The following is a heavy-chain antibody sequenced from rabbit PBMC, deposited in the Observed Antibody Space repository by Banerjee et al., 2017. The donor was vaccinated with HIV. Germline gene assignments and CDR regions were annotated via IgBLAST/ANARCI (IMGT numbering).Heavy chain of an antibody. CDR1: GFSFSSSYC. CDR3: ARENTGYGYGTFNL. Sequence: QSLEESGGDLVKPGASLTLTCTASGFSFSSSYCMCWVRQAPGKGLELIACIGTSSGNTYYASWAKGRFTISKTSSTTVTLQMPSLTAADTATYFCARENTGYGYGTFNLWGPGTLVTVS. D-gene: IGHD6-1*01. CDR2: IGTSSGNT. J-gene: IGHJ4*01. V-gene: IGHV1S40*01.